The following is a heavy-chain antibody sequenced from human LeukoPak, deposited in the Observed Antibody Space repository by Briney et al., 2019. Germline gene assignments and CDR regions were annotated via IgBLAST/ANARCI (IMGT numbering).Heavy chain of an antibody. J-gene: IGHJ3*02. CDR2: IKQDGSEK. CDR1: GFTFSSYW. CDR3: ARVGVPRAFDI. V-gene: IGHV3-7*01. Sequence: GGSLRLSCAASGFTFSSYWMSWVRQAPGKGLEWVANIKQDGSEKYYVDSVKGRFTISRDNAKNSLYLQMNSLRAEDTTVYYCARVGVPRAFDIWGQGTMVTVSS. D-gene: IGHD3-10*01.